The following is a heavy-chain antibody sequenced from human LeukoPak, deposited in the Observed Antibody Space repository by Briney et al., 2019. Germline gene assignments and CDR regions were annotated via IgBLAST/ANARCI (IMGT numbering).Heavy chain of an antibody. V-gene: IGHV3-15*01. CDR2: IKRKSAGGIT. J-gene: IGHJ4*02. D-gene: IGHD3-22*01. CDR1: GFTFSNAW. CDR3: TAGLYDSGGVDQ. Sequence: GGSLRLSCAASGFTFSNAWMTWVRQAPGKRLEWVGRIKRKSAGGITEYAAPVKGRFTISRDDPENTLFLQMSSLKIEDTAVYYCTAGLYDSGGVDQWGQGTLVTVSS.